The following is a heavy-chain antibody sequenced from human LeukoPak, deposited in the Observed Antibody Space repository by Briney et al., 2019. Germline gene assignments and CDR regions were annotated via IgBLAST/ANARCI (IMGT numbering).Heavy chain of an antibody. CDR2: ISSSSSYI. CDR1: GFTFSSYS. Sequence: GGSLRLSCAASGFTFSSYSMNWVRQAPGKGLEWVSSISSSSSYIYYAVSVKGRFTISRDNAKNSLYLQMNSLRAEDTAVYYCARDGAAADLFDYWGQGTLVTVSS. J-gene: IGHJ4*02. CDR3: ARDGAAADLFDY. V-gene: IGHV3-21*01. D-gene: IGHD6-13*01.